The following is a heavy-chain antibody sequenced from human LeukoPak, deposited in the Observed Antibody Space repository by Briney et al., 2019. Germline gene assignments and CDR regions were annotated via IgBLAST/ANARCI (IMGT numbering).Heavy chain of an antibody. CDR3: AREGAHDSSGYFDY. D-gene: IGHD3-22*01. CDR1: GFTFSSYS. J-gene: IGHJ4*02. CDR2: ISSSSSTI. V-gene: IGHV3-48*04. Sequence: PGGSLRLSCAASGFTFSSYSMNWVRQAPGKGLEWVSYISSSSSTIYYADSAKGRFTISRDNAKNSLYLQMNSLRAEDTAVYYCAREGAHDSSGYFDYWGQGTLVTVSS.